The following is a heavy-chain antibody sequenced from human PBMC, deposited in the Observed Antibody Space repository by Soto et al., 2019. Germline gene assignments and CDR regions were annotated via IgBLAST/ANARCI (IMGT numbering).Heavy chain of an antibody. J-gene: IGHJ4*02. D-gene: IGHD2-2*01. V-gene: IGHV3-33*01. CDR1: GFTFSSYG. Sequence: QVQLVESGGGVVQPGRSLRLSCAASGFTFSSYGMHWVRQAPGKGLEWVAVIWYDGSNKYYADSVKGRFTISRDNSKNTLYLQMNSLRAEDTAVYYCARDEGYCSSTRCYQRYYFDYWGQGTLVTVAS. CDR3: ARDEGYCSSTRCYQRYYFDY. CDR2: IWYDGSNK.